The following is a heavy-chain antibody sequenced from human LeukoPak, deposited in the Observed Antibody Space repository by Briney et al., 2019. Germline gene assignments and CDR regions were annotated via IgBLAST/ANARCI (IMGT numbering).Heavy chain of an antibody. J-gene: IGHJ4*02. CDR1: GFIVSSNY. V-gene: IGHV3-53*01. CDR2: IYSGGST. Sequence: GGSLRLSCAASGFIVSSNYMSWVRQAPGKGLEWVSVIYSGGSTYYADSVRGRFTISRDSSKNTLYLQMTCLRAEDTAVYYCARDLDYWGQGTLVTVSS. CDR3: ARDLDY.